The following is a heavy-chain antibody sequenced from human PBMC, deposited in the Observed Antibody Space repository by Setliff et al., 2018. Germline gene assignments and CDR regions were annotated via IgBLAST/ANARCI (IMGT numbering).Heavy chain of an antibody. V-gene: IGHV1-18*01. CDR1: GYTFTNYG. D-gene: IGHD6-19*01. Sequence: ASAKVSCKASGYTFTNYGITWVRQAPGQGLEWMAWISAYDGNTKYTLKLQGRVTLTTDTPTTTAYMDLRGLRPDDTAVYYCARTPPNRGLSNGWYVDYWGQGALVTVSS. J-gene: IGHJ4*02. CDR2: ISAYDGNT. CDR3: ARTPPNRGLSNGWYVDY.